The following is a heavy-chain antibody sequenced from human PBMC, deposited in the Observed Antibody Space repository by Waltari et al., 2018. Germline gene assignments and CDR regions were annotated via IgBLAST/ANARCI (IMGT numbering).Heavy chain of an antibody. V-gene: IGHV1-8*02. D-gene: IGHD3-10*01. Sequence: QVQLVQSGAEVKKPGASVKVSCKASGYTFTSYDINWVRQATGQGLEWLGWMNPYSGNAGYAQKCQGRVTMTRNTSISTAYMELSSLRSEDTDVYDCATHGGGAAFDIWGQGTMVTVSS. J-gene: IGHJ3*02. CDR3: ATHGGGAAFDI. CDR1: GYTFTSYD. CDR2: MNPYSGNA.